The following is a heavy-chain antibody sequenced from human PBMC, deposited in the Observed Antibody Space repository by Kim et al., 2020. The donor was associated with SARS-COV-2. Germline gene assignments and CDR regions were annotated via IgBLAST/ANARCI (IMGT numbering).Heavy chain of an antibody. CDR3: AREDGSGSYWINYFDY. CDR2: ISYDGSNK. V-gene: IGHV3-33*05. J-gene: IGHJ4*02. CDR1: GFTFSSYG. Sequence: GGSLRLSCAASGFTFSSYGMHWVRQAPGKGLEWVAVISYDGSNKYYADSVKGRFTISRDNSKNTLYLQMNSLRAEDTAVYYCAREDGSGSYWINYFDYWGQGTLVTVSS. D-gene: IGHD3-10*01.